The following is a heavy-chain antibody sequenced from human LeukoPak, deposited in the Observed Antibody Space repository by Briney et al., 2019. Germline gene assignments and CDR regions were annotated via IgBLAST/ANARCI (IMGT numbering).Heavy chain of an antibody. V-gene: IGHV3-66*01. Sequence: PGGSLRLSCAASGFTVSSTYMTWIRQAPGKGLEWVSVIYTGGSTYYADSVKGRFTISRDNSNNTLYLQMNSLRAEDTAVYYCARAQAIXGSSWGQGTLVTVSS. CDR2: IYTGGST. CDR1: GFTVSSTY. D-gene: IGHD3-10*01. CDR3: ARAQAIXGSS. J-gene: IGHJ5*02.